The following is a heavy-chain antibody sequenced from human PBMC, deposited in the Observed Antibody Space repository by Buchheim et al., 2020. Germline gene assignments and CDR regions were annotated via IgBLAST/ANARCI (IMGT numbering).Heavy chain of an antibody. D-gene: IGHD3-22*01. V-gene: IGHV3-23*01. CDR1: GFTFSSYA. CDR3: AKGSNQYYYDSSGLNWFDP. J-gene: IGHJ5*02. Sequence: EVQLLESGGGLVQPGGSLRLSCAASGFTFSSYAMSWVRQAPGKGLEWVSAISGSGGSTYYADSVKGRFTISRDNSKKTLYLQMNSLRAEDTAVYYCAKGSNQYYYDSSGLNWFDPWGQGTL. CDR2: ISGSGGST.